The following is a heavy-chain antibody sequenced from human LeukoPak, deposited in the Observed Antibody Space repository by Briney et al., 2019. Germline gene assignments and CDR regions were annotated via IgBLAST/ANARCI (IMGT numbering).Heavy chain of an antibody. CDR1: GYTFTSYG. Sequence: ASVKVSCKASGYTFTSYGISWVRQAPGQGLEWMGWISAYNGNTNYAQKLQGRVTMTTDTSTSTAYMELRGLRSDDTAVYYCARGDTWRIHYGMDVWGQGTTVTVSS. CDR2: ISAYNGNT. V-gene: IGHV1-18*01. CDR3: ARGDTWRIHYGMDV. D-gene: IGHD2/OR15-2a*01. J-gene: IGHJ6*02.